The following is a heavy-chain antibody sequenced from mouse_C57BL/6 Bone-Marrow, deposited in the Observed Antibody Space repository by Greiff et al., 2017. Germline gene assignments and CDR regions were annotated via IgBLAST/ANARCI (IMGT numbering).Heavy chain of an antibody. Sequence: QVQLQQPGAELVKPGASVKMSCKASGYTFTSYWITWVKQRPGQGLEWIGDIYPGSGSTNYNEKFKSKVTLTVDTSSSTAYMQLSSLTSEDSAVYYCARRGYGSSTDYWGQGTTLTVSS. J-gene: IGHJ2*01. CDR2: IYPGSGST. V-gene: IGHV1-55*01. D-gene: IGHD1-1*01. CDR3: ARRGYGSSTDY. CDR1: GYTFTSYW.